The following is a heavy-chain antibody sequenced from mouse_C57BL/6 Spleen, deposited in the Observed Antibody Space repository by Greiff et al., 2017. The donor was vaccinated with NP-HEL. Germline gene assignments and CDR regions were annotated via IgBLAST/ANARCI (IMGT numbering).Heavy chain of an antibody. CDR2: IYPSDSET. J-gene: IGHJ1*03. V-gene: IGHV1-61*01. D-gene: IGHD1-1*01. CDR3: ARDYYGSRDWYFDV. CDR1: GYTFTSYW. Sequence: QVQLQQPGAELVRPGSSVKLSCKASGYTFTSYWMDWVKQRPGQGLEWIGNIYPSDSETHYNQKFKDKATLTVEKSSSTAYMQLSSLTSEDSAVYYCARDYYGSRDWYFDVWGTGTTVTVSS.